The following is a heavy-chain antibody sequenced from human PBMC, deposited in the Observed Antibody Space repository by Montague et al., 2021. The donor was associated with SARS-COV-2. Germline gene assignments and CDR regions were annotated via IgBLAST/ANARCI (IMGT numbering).Heavy chain of an antibody. CDR1: GGSISGYY. J-gene: IGHJ4*02. Sequence: SETLSLTCTVSGGSISGYYWSWFRQSAGKGLKWIGRIDNSGSTSYNPSLKSRVTMSVDASKNQFSLKLSSVTAADTAVYYCVRDQGRSNWNYPDYWGQGTLVTVSS. CDR3: VRDQGRSNWNYPDY. D-gene: IGHD1-20*01. V-gene: IGHV4-4*07. CDR2: IDNSGST.